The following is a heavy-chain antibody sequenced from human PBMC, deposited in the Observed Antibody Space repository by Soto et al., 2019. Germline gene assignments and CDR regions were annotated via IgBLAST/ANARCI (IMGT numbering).Heavy chain of an antibody. CDR3: ARGPGGGEIFGVAMPAYYYYGR. J-gene: IGHJ6*03. CDR2: INHSGST. Sequence: SETLSLTCAVHFGSFSGYDWSWILQPPGKGLEWIGEINHSGSTNYNPSLKSRVTISVDTSKNQFSLKLSSVTAADTAVYYCARGPGGGEIFGVAMPAYYYYGRLGQRDHGHR. CDR1: FGSFSGYD. V-gene: IGHV4-34*01. D-gene: IGHD3-3*01.